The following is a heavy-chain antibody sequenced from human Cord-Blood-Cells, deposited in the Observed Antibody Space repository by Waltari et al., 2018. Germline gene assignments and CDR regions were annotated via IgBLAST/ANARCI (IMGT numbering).Heavy chain of an antibody. CDR2: IYYSGST. CDR1: GGSISSSSSH. D-gene: IGHD1-7*01. CDR3: ARSPRRTGTFDY. Sequence: QLQLQESGPGLVKPSETLSLTCTVSGGSISSSSSHWGWNRQPPGKGLGWMGGIYYSGSTYYNPSLKSRVTISVDTSKNQFSLKLSSVTAADTAVYYCARSPRRTGTFDYWGQGTLVTVSS. J-gene: IGHJ4*02. V-gene: IGHV4-39*01.